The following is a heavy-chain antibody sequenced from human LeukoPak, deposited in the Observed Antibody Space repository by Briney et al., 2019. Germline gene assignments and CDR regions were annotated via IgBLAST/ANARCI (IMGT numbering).Heavy chain of an antibody. Sequence: PSETLSLTCTVSGGSISSGGYYWSWIRQHPGKGLEWIGYIYYSGSTYYNPSLKSRVTISVDTSKNQFSLKLSSVTAADTAVYYCARLHYYDSSGYSNWGQGTLVTVSS. V-gene: IGHV4-31*03. CDR3: ARLHYYDSSGYSN. CDR2: IYYSGST. J-gene: IGHJ4*02. D-gene: IGHD3-22*01. CDR1: GGSISSGGYY.